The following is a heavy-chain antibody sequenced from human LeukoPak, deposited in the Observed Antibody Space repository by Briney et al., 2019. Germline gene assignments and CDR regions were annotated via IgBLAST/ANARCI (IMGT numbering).Heavy chain of an antibody. V-gene: IGHV3-30*02. CDR3: AKDGVWIGEKKANMDV. CDR2: IRSDGSNK. CDR1: GFTFSSYA. D-gene: IGHD3-10*01. Sequence: GGSLRLSCAASGFTFSSYAMHWVRQAPGKGLEWVAFIRSDGSNKYYADSVKGRFTISRDNSKNTLYLQMNSLRAEDTAVYYCAKDGVWIGEKKANMDVWGKGTTV. J-gene: IGHJ6*03.